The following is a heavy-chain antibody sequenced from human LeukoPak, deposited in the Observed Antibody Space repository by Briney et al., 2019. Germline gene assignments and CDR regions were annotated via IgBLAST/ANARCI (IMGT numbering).Heavy chain of an antibody. D-gene: IGHD2-21*01. CDR1: AFTFSSYW. J-gene: IGHJ3*02. V-gene: IGHV3-74*01. Sequence: GGSLRLSCAASAFTFSSYWMHWVRQAQGKGLVWVSRITSDGSSTSYADSVKGRFTISRDNAKNTLYLQMSSLRAEDTAVYYCAREGVDDAFDIWGQGTMVTVSS. CDR3: AREGVDDAFDI. CDR2: ITSDGSST.